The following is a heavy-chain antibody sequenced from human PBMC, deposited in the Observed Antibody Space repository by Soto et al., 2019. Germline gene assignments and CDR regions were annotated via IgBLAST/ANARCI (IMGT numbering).Heavy chain of an antibody. V-gene: IGHV3-7*01. D-gene: IGHD1-7*01. J-gene: IGHJ4*02. Sequence: PGGSLRLSCAASGFTFSSYWMSWVRQAPGKGLEWVANIKQDGSEKYYVDSVKGRFTISRDNAKNSLYLQMNSLRAEDTAIYYCERLRLMGTYITVDYWGKGTLFTASS. CDR2: IKQDGSEK. CDR1: GFTFSSYW. CDR3: ERLRLMGTYITVDY.